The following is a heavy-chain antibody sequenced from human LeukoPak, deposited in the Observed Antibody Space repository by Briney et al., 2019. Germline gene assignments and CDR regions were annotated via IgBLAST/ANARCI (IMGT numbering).Heavy chain of an antibody. CDR2: IWYEGSNK. D-gene: IGHD3-9*01. Sequence: PSETLSLTCSVSGGSISSYYWNWIRQSPGKGLEWVAVIWYEGSNKHYADSVRGRFTIPRDNSKNMLYLQMNSLRVEDTAVYFCARGEYDILTGYIDHWGHGTLVTVSS. CDR3: ARGEYDILTGYIDH. CDR1: GGSISSYY. J-gene: IGHJ4*01. V-gene: IGHV3-33*08.